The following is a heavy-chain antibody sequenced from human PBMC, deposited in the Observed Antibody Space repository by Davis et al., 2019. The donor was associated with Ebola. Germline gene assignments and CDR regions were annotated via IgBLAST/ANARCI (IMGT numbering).Heavy chain of an antibody. CDR2: INHSGST. CDR1: GGSFSGYY. CDR3: ARLYYGSGSYYFDY. Sequence: MPSETLSLTCAVYGGSFSGYYWSWIRQPPGKGLEWIGEINHSGSTNYNPSLKSRVTISVDTSKNQFSLKLSSVTAADTAVYYCARLYYGSGSYYFDYWGQGTLVTVSS. D-gene: IGHD3-10*01. J-gene: IGHJ4*02. V-gene: IGHV4-34*01.